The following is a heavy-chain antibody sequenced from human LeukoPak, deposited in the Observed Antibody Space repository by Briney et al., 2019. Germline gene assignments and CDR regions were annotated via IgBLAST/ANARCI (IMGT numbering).Heavy chain of an antibody. CDR2: INPNSGGT. Sequence: ASVKVSCKASGYTFTGYYMHWVRQAPGQGLEWMGWINPNSGGTNYAQKFQGRVTMTRDTSISTAYMELSRLRSDETAVYYCARGYCSSTSCYTVFDYWGQGTLVTVSS. CDR3: ARGYCSSTSCYTVFDY. J-gene: IGHJ4*02. CDR1: GYTFTGYY. D-gene: IGHD2-2*02. V-gene: IGHV1-2*02.